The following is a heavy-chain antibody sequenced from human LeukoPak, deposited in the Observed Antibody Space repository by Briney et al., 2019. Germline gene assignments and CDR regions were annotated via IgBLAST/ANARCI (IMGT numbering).Heavy chain of an antibody. Sequence: PSETLSLTCAVYGGSFSGYYWTWIRQSPGKGLEWIGEINHSGSTNYNPSLKSRVTISVDPPKNQFSLKVTPVIAADTAVYYCARAGWFGELYGPLDFWGQGTLVTVSS. J-gene: IGHJ4*02. CDR3: ARAGWFGELYGPLDF. CDR2: INHSGST. V-gene: IGHV4-34*01. CDR1: GGSFSGYY. D-gene: IGHD3-10*01.